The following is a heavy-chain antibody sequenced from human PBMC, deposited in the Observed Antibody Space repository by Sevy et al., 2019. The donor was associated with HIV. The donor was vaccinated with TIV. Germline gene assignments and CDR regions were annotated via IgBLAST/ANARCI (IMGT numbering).Heavy chain of an antibody. J-gene: IGHJ4*02. CDR3: EAIATAGRDY. D-gene: IGHD6-13*01. Sequence: GGSLRLSCAASGFTFSTYNMNWVRQAPGKGLEWVSTISGSGGSTYYADSVKGRFTISRDNSKNTLDLQMNSLRAEDTAVYYCEAIATAGRDYWGQGTLVTVSS. CDR1: GFTFSTYN. V-gene: IGHV3-23*01. CDR2: ISGSGGST.